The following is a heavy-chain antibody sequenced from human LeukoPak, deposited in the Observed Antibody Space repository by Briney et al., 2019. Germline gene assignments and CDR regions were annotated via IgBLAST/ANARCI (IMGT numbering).Heavy chain of an antibody. CDR3: AKTSGTYPASSYYFDY. Sequence: GGSLRLSCAASGFTFHTYAMSWVRQAPGKGLEWVSAISGHGGSTYSADSVKGRFTISRDNSMNTLFLQMDSLRAEDTAVYYCAKTSGTYPASSYYFDYWGQGSLVTVSS. CDR1: GFTFHTYA. V-gene: IGHV3-23*01. CDR2: ISGHGGST. D-gene: IGHD3-10*01. J-gene: IGHJ4*02.